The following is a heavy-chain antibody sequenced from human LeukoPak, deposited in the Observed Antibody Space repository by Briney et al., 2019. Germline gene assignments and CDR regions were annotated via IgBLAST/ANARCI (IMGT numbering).Heavy chain of an antibody. D-gene: IGHD6-6*01. V-gene: IGHV1-46*01. CDR1: GYTFTSNY. Sequence: ASVKVSCKASGYTFTSNYIRWVRQAPGQGLEWMGMIYPRDGSTSYAQKFQGRVTVTRDTSTSTVHMELSGLGSEDTAVYYCAVAARHSPDACNYWGQGTLVTVSS. CDR2: IYPRDGST. J-gene: IGHJ4*02. CDR3: AVAARHSPDACNY.